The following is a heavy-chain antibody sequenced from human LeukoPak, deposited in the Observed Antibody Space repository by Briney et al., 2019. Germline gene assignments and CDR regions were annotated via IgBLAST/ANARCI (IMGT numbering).Heavy chain of an antibody. V-gene: IGHV3-43*01. Sequence: GGSLRLSCAASGFTFDDYSMHWVRQVPGKGLQWVSLITWDGGSTFYADSVKGRFTISRDNSKKSLSLQMYGLTAEDTALYHCARERGKVIVYWGQGTLVTVSS. D-gene: IGHD1-26*01. CDR2: ITWDGGST. J-gene: IGHJ4*02. CDR3: ARERGKVIVY. CDR1: GFTFDDYS.